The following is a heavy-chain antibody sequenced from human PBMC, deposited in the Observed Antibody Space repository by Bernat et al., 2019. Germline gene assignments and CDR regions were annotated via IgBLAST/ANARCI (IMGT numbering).Heavy chain of an antibody. D-gene: IGHD3-9*01. J-gene: IGHJ6*02. CDR3: ASSQYYDILTGYDGMDV. CDR1: GGSISSSNW. CDR2: IYHSGST. Sequence: QVQLQESGPGLVKPSGTLSLTCAVSGGSISSSNWWSWVRQPPGKGLEWIGEIYHSGSTNYNPSLKSRVTISVDKSKNQFSRKLSSVTAADTAVYYCASSQYYDILTGYDGMDVWGQGTTVTVSS. V-gene: IGHV4-4*02.